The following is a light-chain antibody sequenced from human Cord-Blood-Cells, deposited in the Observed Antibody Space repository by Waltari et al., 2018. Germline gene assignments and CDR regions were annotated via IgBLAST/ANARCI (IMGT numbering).Light chain of an antibody. CDR3: QQLNSYPLT. CDR1: QGISSY. V-gene: IGKV1-9*01. J-gene: IGKJ4*01. CDR2: AAS. Sequence: DIQLTQSPSFLSASVGDRVTITRRASQGISSYLAWYQQKPGKAPKLLIYAASTVQSGVPSRCSGSGSGTEFTLTISSLQPEDFATYYCQQLNSYPLTFGGGTKVEIK.